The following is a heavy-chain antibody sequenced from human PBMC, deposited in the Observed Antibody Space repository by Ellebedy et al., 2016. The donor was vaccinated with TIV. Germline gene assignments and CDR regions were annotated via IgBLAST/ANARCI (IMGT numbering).Heavy chain of an antibody. Sequence: ASVKVSCKASGYTFTSYGISWVRQAPGQGLEWMGGIIPIFGTANYAQKFQGRVTITADESTSTAYMELSSLRSEDTAVYYCATAVVGYCSGGSCYWFDPWGQGTLVTVSS. CDR1: GYTFTSYG. CDR2: IIPIFGTA. CDR3: ATAVVGYCSGGSCYWFDP. V-gene: IGHV1-69*13. D-gene: IGHD2-15*01. J-gene: IGHJ5*02.